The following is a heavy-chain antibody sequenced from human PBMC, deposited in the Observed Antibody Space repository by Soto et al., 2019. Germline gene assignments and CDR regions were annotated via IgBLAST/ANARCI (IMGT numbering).Heavy chain of an antibody. Sequence: PWGSLRLSCAAFGFRFSNAWMNCVRQAPGKGLEWVGRITSKTDGGTIDYAAPVKGRFTISRDDSKNTLYLQMNSLKAEDTAVYYCTTDRLAYASGWQPTWFDPWGQGTLVTVS. CDR3: TTDRLAYASGWQPTWFDP. CDR1: GFRFSNAW. J-gene: IGHJ5*02. V-gene: IGHV3-15*07. D-gene: IGHD6-19*01. CDR2: ITSKTDGGTI.